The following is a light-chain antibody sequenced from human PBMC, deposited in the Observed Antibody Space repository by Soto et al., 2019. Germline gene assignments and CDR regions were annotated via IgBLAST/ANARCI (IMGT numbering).Light chain of an antibody. CDR3: QQYNSWPPLT. J-gene: IGKJ4*01. Sequence: EIVLTQYPGTLSVSPGERATLSCWASQSVSSSFVAWYQQKPGQAPRLLIYGAYTRATGIPATFSGSGSGTEFTLTISSLQSEDFAVYYCQQYNSWPPLTFGGGTKVDIK. V-gene: IGKV3-15*01. CDR1: QSVSSS. CDR2: GAY.